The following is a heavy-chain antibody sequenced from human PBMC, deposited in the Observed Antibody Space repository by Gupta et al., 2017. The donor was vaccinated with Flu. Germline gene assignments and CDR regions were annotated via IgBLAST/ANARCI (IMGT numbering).Heavy chain of an antibody. D-gene: IGHD2-2*01. CDR3: ARLRKDIVVVPAAMGPPVGFDY. J-gene: IGHJ4*02. CDR2: SGST. V-gene: IGHV4-39*01. Sequence: SGSTYYNPSLKSRVTISVDTSKNQFSLKLSSVTAADTAVYYCARLRKDIVVVPAAMGPPVGFDYWGQGTLVTVSS.